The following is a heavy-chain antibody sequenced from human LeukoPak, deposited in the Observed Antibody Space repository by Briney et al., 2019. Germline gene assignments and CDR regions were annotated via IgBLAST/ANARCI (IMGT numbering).Heavy chain of an antibody. CDR3: ARETLVRGLLWI. V-gene: IGHV1-2*02. CDR1: GYTFTGYY. J-gene: IGHJ3*02. Sequence: ASVKVSCKASGYTFTGYYMHWVRQAPGQGLEWMGWINPNSGGTNYAQKFQGRVTMTRDTSISTAYMELSRLRSDDTAVYYCARETLVRGLLWIWGQGTMVTVSS. CDR2: INPNSGGT. D-gene: IGHD3-10*01.